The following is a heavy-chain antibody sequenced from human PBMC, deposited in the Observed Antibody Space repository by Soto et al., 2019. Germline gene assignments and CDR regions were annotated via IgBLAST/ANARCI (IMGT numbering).Heavy chain of an antibody. J-gene: IGHJ4*02. CDR2: ISYDGSNK. D-gene: IGHD2-2*01. CDR1: GFTFSSYG. CDR3: AKDEGTSCSTLCDY. Sequence: GGSLRLSCAASGFTFSSYGMHWVRQAPGKGLEWVAIISYDGSNKYYADSVKGRFTISRDNSKNTLYLQMNSLRAEDTAVYYCAKDEGTSCSTLCDYWGQGTLVTVSS. V-gene: IGHV3-30*18.